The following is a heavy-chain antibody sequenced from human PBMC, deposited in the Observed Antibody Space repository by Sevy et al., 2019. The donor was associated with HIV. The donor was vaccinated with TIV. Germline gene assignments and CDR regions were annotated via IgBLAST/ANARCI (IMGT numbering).Heavy chain of an antibody. V-gene: IGHV1-46*01. D-gene: IGHD2-15*01. J-gene: IGHJ6*02. Sequence: ASVKVSCKASGYTFTSYYMHWVRQAPGQGLEWMGIINPSGGSTSYAQKFQGRVTMTRDTSTSTVYRELSSLRSEDTAGYYYARVKGLGDIVVVVAATSDYGMDVWGQGATVTVSS. CDR1: GYTFTSYY. CDR2: INPSGGST. CDR3: ARVKGLGDIVVVVAATSDYGMDV.